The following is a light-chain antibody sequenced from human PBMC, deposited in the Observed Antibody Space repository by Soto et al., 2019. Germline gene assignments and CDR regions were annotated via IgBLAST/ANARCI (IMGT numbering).Light chain of an antibody. Sequence: EIVLTQSPGTLSLSPGERATLSCRASQSVSSSYLAWYQQKPGQAPRLLIYGASSRATGIPDRCSGSGSGKYFTLTISLLEHEDLVVYCCQQYGCPRGTFGPGTKVDIK. CDR2: GAS. CDR3: QQYGCPRGT. J-gene: IGKJ3*01. V-gene: IGKV3-20*01. CDR1: QSVSSSY.